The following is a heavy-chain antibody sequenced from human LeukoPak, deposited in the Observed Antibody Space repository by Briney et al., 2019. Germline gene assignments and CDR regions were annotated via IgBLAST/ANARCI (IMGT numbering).Heavy chain of an antibody. Sequence: SETLSLTCTVSGGSISSLTYYWGWIRQPPGTGLEWIASIYYSGTTYYSPSLKSRAAISVNRSNNQFSLRLSSVTAADTAVYFCTGYSAGWSSGGGYWGQGAVVTVSS. D-gene: IGHD6-19*01. CDR1: GGSISSLTYY. CDR3: TGYSAGWSSGGGY. CDR2: IYYSGTT. V-gene: IGHV4-39*01. J-gene: IGHJ4*02.